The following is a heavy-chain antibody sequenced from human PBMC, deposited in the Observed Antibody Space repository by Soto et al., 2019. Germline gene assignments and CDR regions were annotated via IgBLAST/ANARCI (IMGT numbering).Heavy chain of an antibody. CDR1: GFTFSSYA. J-gene: IGHJ4*02. Sequence: PGGSLRLSCAASGFTFSSYAMSWVRQAPGKGLEWVSAISGSGGSTYYADSVKGRFTISRDNSKNTLYLQMNSLRAEDTAVYYCAKDSVWGVRITMIVVALYYFDYWGQGTLVTVSS. D-gene: IGHD3-22*01. V-gene: IGHV3-23*01. CDR2: ISGSGGST. CDR3: AKDSVWGVRITMIVVALYYFDY.